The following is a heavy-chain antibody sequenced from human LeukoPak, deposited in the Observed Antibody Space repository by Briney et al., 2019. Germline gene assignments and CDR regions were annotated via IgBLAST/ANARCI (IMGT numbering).Heavy chain of an antibody. J-gene: IGHJ3*02. Sequence: GGSLRLSCAASGFTFSSYWMHWVRQAPGKGLVWVSRINSDGSSTSYADSVKGRFTISRDNAKNTLYLQMNSLRAEDTAVYYCARTPKALLWFGAMGAFDIWGQGTMVTVSS. CDR3: ARTPKALLWFGAMGAFDI. CDR1: GFTFSSYW. V-gene: IGHV3-74*01. D-gene: IGHD3-10*01. CDR2: INSDGSST.